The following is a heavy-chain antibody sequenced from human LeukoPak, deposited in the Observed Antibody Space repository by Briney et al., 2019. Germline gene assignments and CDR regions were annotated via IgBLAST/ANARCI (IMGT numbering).Heavy chain of an antibody. CDR3: ASGSGWVFNN. Sequence: GGSLRLSCAASGFPFSSHWLSWVRQSPGKGLEWVANIKQDGSEKYYVDSVKGRFTISRDNAKNSQYLQMNSLRAEDTAVYYCASGSGWVFNNWGQGTLVTVSS. J-gene: IGHJ4*02. V-gene: IGHV3-7*01. D-gene: IGHD6-19*01. CDR2: IKQDGSEK. CDR1: GFPFSSHW.